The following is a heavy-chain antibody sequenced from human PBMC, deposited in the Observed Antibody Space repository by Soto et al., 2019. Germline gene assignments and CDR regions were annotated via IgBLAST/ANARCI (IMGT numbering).Heavy chain of an antibody. CDR2: IWYDGSNK. CDR3: ARDRAYDILTVAAYRDAFDI. Sequence: PGGSLRLSCAASGFTFSSYGMHWVRQAPGKGLEKVAVIWYDGSNKYYADSVKGRFTISRDNSKNTLYLQMNSLRAEDTAVYYCARDRAYDILTVAAYRDAFDIWGQGTMVTVSS. J-gene: IGHJ3*02. D-gene: IGHD3-9*01. V-gene: IGHV3-33*01. CDR1: GFTFSSYG.